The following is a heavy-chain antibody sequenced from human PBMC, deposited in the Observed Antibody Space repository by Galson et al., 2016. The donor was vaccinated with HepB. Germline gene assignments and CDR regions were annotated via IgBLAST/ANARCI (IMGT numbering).Heavy chain of an antibody. CDR1: GFSFSNSG. D-gene: IGHD3-16*01. Sequence: SLRLSCAASGFSFSNSGMSWVRQAPGRGLESVSGITRSGDATHYEESVTGRFTISRYNSKNTLYLYMNNLTAGDTAIYYYGNHGGFDYWGQGALVTVSS. V-gene: IGHV3-23*01. CDR3: GNHGGFDY. CDR2: ITRSGDAT. J-gene: IGHJ4*02.